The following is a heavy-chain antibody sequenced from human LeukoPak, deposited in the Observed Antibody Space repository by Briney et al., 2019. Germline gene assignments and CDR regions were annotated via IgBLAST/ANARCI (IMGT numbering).Heavy chain of an antibody. Sequence: GGSLRLSCAASGFTFTSYAMSWVRQAPGKGLEWVSSISGSGGGTFYADSVKGRFTISRDNAKNSLYLQMNSLRAEDTAVYYCARDHYDFWSGYYWFDYWGQGTLVTVSS. CDR1: GFTFTSYA. D-gene: IGHD3-3*01. V-gene: IGHV3-23*01. CDR3: ARDHYDFWSGYYWFDY. CDR2: ISGSGGGT. J-gene: IGHJ4*02.